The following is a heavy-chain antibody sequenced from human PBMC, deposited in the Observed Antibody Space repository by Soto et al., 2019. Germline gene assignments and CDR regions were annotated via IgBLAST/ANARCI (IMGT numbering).Heavy chain of an antibody. CDR2: ISSTTNYI. V-gene: IGHV3-21*01. Sequence: VESLRLSCAASGFTFSRFAMGWFRQAPGKGLEWVSSISSTTNYIYYADSMKGRFTVSRDNAKNSVYLEMNSLSAEDTAVYYCARESEDLTSNFDYWGQGTLVTVSS. CDR1: GFTFSRFA. CDR3: ARESEDLTSNFDY. J-gene: IGHJ4*02.